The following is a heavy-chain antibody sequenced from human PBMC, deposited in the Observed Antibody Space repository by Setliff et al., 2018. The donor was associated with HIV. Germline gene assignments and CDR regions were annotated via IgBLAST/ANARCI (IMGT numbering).Heavy chain of an antibody. Sequence: SETLSLTCAVYGRAFTGYFWTGIRHFPGKGLEWIGEINHSGSVNYNPSLKSRVNIAVDMSKNQVSLKVTSVNVADTATYFCAAKPMIRGKPFDAWGQGTLVTVSS. J-gene: IGHJ5*02. CDR1: GRAFTGYF. D-gene: IGHD3-10*01. V-gene: IGHV4-34*01. CDR3: AAKPMIRGKPFDA. CDR2: INHSGSV.